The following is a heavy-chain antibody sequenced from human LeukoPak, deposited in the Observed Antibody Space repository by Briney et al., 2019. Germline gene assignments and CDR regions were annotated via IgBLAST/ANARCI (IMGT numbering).Heavy chain of an antibody. CDR2: IDGDGTST. D-gene: IGHD5-18*01. J-gene: IGHJ4*02. CDR3: ARETVDTAMVFDY. Sequence: GGSLRLSCGASGFTFSSYWMHWVRQAPGKGLVWVSRIDGDGTSTNYADSVKGRFTISRDNAKNSLYLQMNSLRAEDTAVYYCARETVDTAMVFDYWGQGTLVTVSS. V-gene: IGHV3-74*01. CDR1: GFTFSSYW.